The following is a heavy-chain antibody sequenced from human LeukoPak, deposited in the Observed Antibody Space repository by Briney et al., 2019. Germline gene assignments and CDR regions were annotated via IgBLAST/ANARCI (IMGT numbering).Heavy chain of an antibody. V-gene: IGHV1-18*04. J-gene: IGHJ4*02. CDR3: ARDRRLLRYFDWLLDNFDY. D-gene: IGHD3-9*01. Sequence: ASVKVSCKASGYTFTSYGISWVRQAPGQGLEWMGWISAYNGNTNYAQKLQGRVTMTTDTSTSTAYMELRGLRSDDTAVYYCARDRRLLRYFDWLLDNFDYWGQGTLVTVSS. CDR1: GYTFTSYG. CDR2: ISAYNGNT.